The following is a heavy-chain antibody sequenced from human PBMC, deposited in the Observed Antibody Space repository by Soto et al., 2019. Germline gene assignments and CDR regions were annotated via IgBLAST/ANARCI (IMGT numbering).Heavy chain of an antibody. V-gene: IGHV3-9*01. CDR2: ISWNGANT. D-gene: IGHD3-10*01. CDR3: AKAAGRNFYGSLGYMDV. CDR1: GFNFGDHG. Sequence: EVQLVESGGGLAQPGTSLRLSCAGSGFNFGDHGMHWVRQRPGKGLEWVSGISWNGANTSSGESVKGRITISGDNAKMSFYLQLDSLGPEDTALYYCAKAAGRNFYGSLGYMDVWGRGTTVTVSS. J-gene: IGHJ6*03.